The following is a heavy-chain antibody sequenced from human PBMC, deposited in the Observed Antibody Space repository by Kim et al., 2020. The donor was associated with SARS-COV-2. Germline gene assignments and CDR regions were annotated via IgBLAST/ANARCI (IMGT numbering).Heavy chain of an antibody. D-gene: IGHD6-6*01. CDR1: GFTFSSYG. CDR2: IWYDGSNK. Sequence: GGSLRLSCAASGFTFSSYGMHWVRQAPGKGLEWVAVIWYDGSNKYYADSVKGRFTISRDNSKNTLYLQMNSLRAEDTAVYYCAREELDSSSTETDFYYYYYGMDVWGQGTTVTVSS. V-gene: IGHV3-33*01. J-gene: IGHJ6*02. CDR3: AREELDSSSTETDFYYYYYGMDV.